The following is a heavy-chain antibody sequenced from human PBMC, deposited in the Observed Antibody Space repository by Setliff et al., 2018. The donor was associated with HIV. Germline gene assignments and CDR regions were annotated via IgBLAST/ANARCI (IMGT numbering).Heavy chain of an antibody. D-gene: IGHD6-19*01. V-gene: IGHV1-24*01. CDR2: FDPEDNKI. CDR1: GYTVTELS. J-gene: IGHJ6*03. CDR3: ARDGGPGSAWGDYSYYYTMDV. Sequence: ASVKVSCKVSGYTVTELSINWVRQAPGKGPEWMGGFDPEDNKIVYAQKFQGRVTITRDPSARTAYMELNSLRSEDTAIYYCARDGGPGSAWGDYSYYYTMDVWGKGTTVTVSS.